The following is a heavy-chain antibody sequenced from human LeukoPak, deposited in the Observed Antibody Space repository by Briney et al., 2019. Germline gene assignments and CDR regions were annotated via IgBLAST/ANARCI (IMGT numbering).Heavy chain of an antibody. J-gene: IGHJ4*02. Sequence: PSVTLSLTCAVYGDSLSGFYWSWLRQPPGKALEWSGEINHSGSTNYNPSLKSRVTISADTSKNQFSLRLSSVTAADTAVYYCARGPLGYCSSSSCHGPDYWGQGTLVTVSS. CDR3: ARGPLGYCSSSSCHGPDY. CDR2: INHSGST. CDR1: GDSLSGFY. V-gene: IGHV4-34*01. D-gene: IGHD2-2*01.